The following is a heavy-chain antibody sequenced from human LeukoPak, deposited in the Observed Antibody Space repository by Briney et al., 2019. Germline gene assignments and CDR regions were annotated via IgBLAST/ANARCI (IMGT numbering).Heavy chain of an antibody. CDR3: ARADEREPASVPWFDP. J-gene: IGHJ5*02. Sequence: SETLSLTCTVSGGSISSGDYYWSWIRQPPGKGLVWIGYIYYSGSTYYNPSLKSRVTISVDTSKNQFSLKLSSVTAADTAVYYCARADEREPASVPWFDPWGQGTLVTVSS. CDR2: IYYSGST. D-gene: IGHD1-14*01. CDR1: GGSISSGDYY. V-gene: IGHV4-30-4*08.